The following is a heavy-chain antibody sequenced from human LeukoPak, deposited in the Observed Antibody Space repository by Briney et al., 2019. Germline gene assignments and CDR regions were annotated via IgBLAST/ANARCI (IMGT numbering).Heavy chain of an antibody. CDR1: GYTFSNYG. V-gene: IGHV1-18*01. CDR2: ISAKNGNT. CDR3: ARRIVGGHLGDY. Sequence: ASVKVSCKASGYTFSNYGMSWLRQAPGQGLEWMGWISAKNGNTDYAQKLQGRVTMIADRSTSTAYMELRSLRSDDTAVYYCARRIVGGHLGDYWGQGTLVTVSS. J-gene: IGHJ4*02. D-gene: IGHD1-26*01.